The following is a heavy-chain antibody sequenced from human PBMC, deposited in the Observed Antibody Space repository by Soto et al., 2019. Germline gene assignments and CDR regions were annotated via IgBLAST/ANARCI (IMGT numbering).Heavy chain of an antibody. J-gene: IGHJ5*02. Sequence: EAPLVESGGGLVKPGGSLRLSCAASGFTFSSYAMNWVRQAPGKGLEWVSSISSGSSYTYYADSVKGRFTISRDNAQNSLYLQMNSLRAEDTAVYYCARDVTGTTNWFDPWGQGTLVTVSS. V-gene: IGHV3-21*01. D-gene: IGHD1-1*01. CDR3: ARDVTGTTNWFDP. CDR2: ISSGSSYT. CDR1: GFTFSSYA.